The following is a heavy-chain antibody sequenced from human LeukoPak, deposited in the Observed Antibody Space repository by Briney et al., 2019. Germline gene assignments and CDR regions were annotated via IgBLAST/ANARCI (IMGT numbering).Heavy chain of an antibody. Sequence: SETLSLTCTVSGGSISSYYWSWIRQPPGKGLEWIGYIYYSGSTNYNPPLKSRVTISVDTSKNQFSLKLSSVTAADTAVYYCAKRSSSWYFDYWGQGTLVTVSS. V-gene: IGHV4-59*08. D-gene: IGHD6-13*01. J-gene: IGHJ4*02. CDR3: AKRSSSWYFDY. CDR1: GGSISSYY. CDR2: IYYSGST.